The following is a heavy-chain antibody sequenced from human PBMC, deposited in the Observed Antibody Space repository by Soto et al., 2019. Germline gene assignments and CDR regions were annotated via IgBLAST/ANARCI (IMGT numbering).Heavy chain of an antibody. J-gene: IGHJ5*02. D-gene: IGHD2-2*02. CDR3: AREVVPAAIRYWFDP. CDR1: GYTFTGYY. V-gene: IGHV1-2*02. Sequence: ASVKVSGKASGYTFTGYYMHWVRQAPGQGLEWMGWINPNSGGTNYAQKFQGRVTMTRDTSISTAYMELSRLRSDDTAVYYCAREVVPAAIRYWFDPWGQGTLVTVSS. CDR2: INPNSGGT.